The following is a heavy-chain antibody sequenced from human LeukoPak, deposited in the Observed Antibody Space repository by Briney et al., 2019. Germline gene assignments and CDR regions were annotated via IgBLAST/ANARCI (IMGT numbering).Heavy chain of an antibody. Sequence: GGSLRLSCAASGFTFSSYGMHWVRQAPGKGLEWVAVISYDGSNKYYADSVKGRFTISRDNSKNTLYLQMNSLRAEDTAVYYCAKGEGYNQPPYYFDYWGQGTLVTVSS. D-gene: IGHD5-24*01. CDR3: AKGEGYNQPPYYFDY. CDR2: ISYDGSNK. J-gene: IGHJ4*02. V-gene: IGHV3-30*18. CDR1: GFTFSSYG.